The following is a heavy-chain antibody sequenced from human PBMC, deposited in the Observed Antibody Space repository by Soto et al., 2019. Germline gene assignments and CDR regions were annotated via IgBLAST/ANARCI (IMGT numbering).Heavy chain of an antibody. CDR2: VSYDGSIK. J-gene: IGHJ6*02. D-gene: IGHD6-19*01. V-gene: IGHV3-30*18. CDR3: AKDGSHLAVAGTSPTSYFYGLAV. Sequence: QVQLVESGGGVVQPGRSLRLSCAASGFTFSVYGMHWVRQAPGKGLEWVALVSYDGSIKYYADSVKGRFTISRDNSKNTLYLPMNSLRVEDTAVYYCAKDGSHLAVAGTSPTSYFYGLAVWGQGNTVTVSS. CDR1: GFTFSVYG.